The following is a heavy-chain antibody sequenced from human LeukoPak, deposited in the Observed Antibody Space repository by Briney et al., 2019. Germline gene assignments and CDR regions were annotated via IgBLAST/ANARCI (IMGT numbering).Heavy chain of an antibody. Sequence: GGSLRLSCVASGFTFSSYGMSWVRQAPGKGLEWVSAISGSGGSTYYADSVKGRFTISRDNSKNTLYLQMNSLRAEDTAVYYCAKVMTTVTTGSVDYWGQGTLVTVSS. CDR2: ISGSGGST. V-gene: IGHV3-23*01. CDR3: AKVMTTVTTGSVDY. D-gene: IGHD4-17*01. J-gene: IGHJ4*02. CDR1: GFTFSSYG.